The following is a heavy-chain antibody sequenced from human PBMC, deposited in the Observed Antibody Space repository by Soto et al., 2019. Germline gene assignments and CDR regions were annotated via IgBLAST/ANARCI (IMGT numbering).Heavy chain of an antibody. V-gene: IGHV4-59*01. Sequence: SETLSPTCNVSGGSIGNFFWTWIRQPPGKGLEWIGYIYYSGSTNYNPSLKSRVTISVDTSKNQFSLKLSSVTAADTAVYYCARVWGGAFDIWGQGTMVTVSS. CDR3: ARVWGGAFDI. J-gene: IGHJ3*02. CDR2: IYYSGST. CDR1: GGSIGNFF. D-gene: IGHD3-10*01.